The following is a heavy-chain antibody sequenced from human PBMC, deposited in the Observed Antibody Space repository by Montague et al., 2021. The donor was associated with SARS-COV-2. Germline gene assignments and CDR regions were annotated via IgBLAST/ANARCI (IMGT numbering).Heavy chain of an antibody. D-gene: IGHD3-3*01. J-gene: IGHJ6*02. Sequence: SLRLSCAASGFTFSSYWMSWVRQAPGKGLEWVANIKQDGSEKYYVDSVKGRFTISRDNAKNSLYLQMNSLRAEDTAVYYCARDSFWSGYYTDYYGMGVWGQGTRSPSP. CDR3: ARDSFWSGYYTDYYGMGV. CDR1: GFTFSSYW. CDR2: IKQDGSEK. V-gene: IGHV3-7*01.